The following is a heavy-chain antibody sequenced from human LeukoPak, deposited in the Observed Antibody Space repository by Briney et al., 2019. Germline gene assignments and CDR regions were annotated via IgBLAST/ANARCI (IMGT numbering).Heavy chain of an antibody. V-gene: IGHV1-8*03. D-gene: IGHD2-2*02. Sequence: GASVKVSCKASGYTFTSYDINWVRQATGQGLEWMGWMNPNSGNTGYAQKFQGRVTITRNTSISTAYMELSSLRSEDTAVYYCARGGWGYCSSTSCYTGPDAFDIWGQGTMVTVSS. CDR3: ARGGWGYCSSTSCYTGPDAFDI. CDR2: MNPNSGNT. J-gene: IGHJ3*02. CDR1: GYTFTSYD.